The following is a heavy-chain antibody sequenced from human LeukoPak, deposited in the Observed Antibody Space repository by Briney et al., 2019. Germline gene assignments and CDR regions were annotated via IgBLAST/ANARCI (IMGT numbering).Heavy chain of an antibody. CDR2: IYYSGIT. D-gene: IGHD6-19*01. CDR3: ARRLGIAVFDY. J-gene: IGHJ4*02. CDR1: GDSVSSSSYY. Sequence: SETLSLTCTVSGDSVSSSSYYWGWVRQPPGKGLQWIGTIYYSGITYYNPFLKSRVTISVDTSKNQFSLKMSSVTAADTAVYHCARRLGIAVFDYWGQGTLVTVSS. V-gene: IGHV4-39*01.